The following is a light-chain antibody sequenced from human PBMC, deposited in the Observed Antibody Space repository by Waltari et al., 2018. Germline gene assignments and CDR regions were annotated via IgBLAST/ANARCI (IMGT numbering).Light chain of an antibody. Sequence: QSALTQPASVSGSPGQSITISCTRTSSDVGGYNYVSWYQQHPGKAPKLMIYDVSKRPSGVSKRFSGSKSGNTASLTISGLQAEDEADYYCSSYTSSSTLVFGGGTKLTVL. CDR2: DVS. J-gene: IGLJ2*01. V-gene: IGLV2-14*01. CDR3: SSYTSSSTLV. CDR1: SSDVGGYNY.